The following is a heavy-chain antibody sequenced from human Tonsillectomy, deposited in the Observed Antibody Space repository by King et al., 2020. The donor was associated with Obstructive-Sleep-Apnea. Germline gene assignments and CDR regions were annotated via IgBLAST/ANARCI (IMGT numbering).Heavy chain of an antibody. CDR1: GFTFDDYA. D-gene: IGHD3-10*01. V-gene: IGHV3-9*01. J-gene: IGHJ6*02. CDR3: EKDKRSSGGLYFYGVDV. CDR2: ISGNSGSI. Sequence: VQLVESGGGLVQPGRSLRLSCAASGFTFDDYAMHWVRLAPGKGLEWVSGISGNSGSIGYADSVKVRFTISRDNATNSLYMQMNSLRAEDTALYYCEKDKRSSGGLYFYGVDVWGQGTTVTVSS.